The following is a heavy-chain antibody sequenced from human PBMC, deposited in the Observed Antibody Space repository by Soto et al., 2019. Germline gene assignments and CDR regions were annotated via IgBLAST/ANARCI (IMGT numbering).Heavy chain of an antibody. CDR3: ARAMTTVTTIDY. Sequence: SETLSLTCAVTCGPISSGGYSWSWIRQPPGKGLEWIGYIYHSGSTYYNPSLKSRVTISVDRSKNQFSLKLSSVTAADTAVYYCARAMTTVTTIDYWGQGTLVTVSS. D-gene: IGHD4-17*01. V-gene: IGHV4-30-2*01. CDR2: IYHSGST. CDR1: CGPISSGGYS. J-gene: IGHJ4*02.